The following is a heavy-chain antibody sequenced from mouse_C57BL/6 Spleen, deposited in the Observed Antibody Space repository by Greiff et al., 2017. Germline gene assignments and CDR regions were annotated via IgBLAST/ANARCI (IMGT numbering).Heavy chain of an antibody. V-gene: IGHV5-4*01. J-gene: IGHJ1*03. D-gene: IGHD2-5*01. CDR2: ISDGGSYT. CDR3: AREAYYSTYRRYFDV. Sequence: EVQRVESGGGLVKPGGSLKLSCAASGFTFSSYAMSWVRQTPEKRLEWVATISDGGSYTYYPDNVKGRFTISRDNAKNNLYLQMSHLKSEDTAMXYCAREAYYSTYRRYFDVWGTGTTVTVSS. CDR1: GFTFSSYA.